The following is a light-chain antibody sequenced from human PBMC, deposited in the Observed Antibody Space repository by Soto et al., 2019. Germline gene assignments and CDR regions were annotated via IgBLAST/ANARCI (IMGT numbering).Light chain of an antibody. J-gene: IGLJ2*01. CDR2: EVS. CDR1: SSDVGGHNF. CDR3: NSYAGSNTIV. Sequence: QSVLTQPPSASGSLGRSVTISCTGSSSDVGGHNFVSWYQQHPGKAPKLIIYEVSKRPAGVPDRFSGSKSGNTASLTVSGLQAEDEADYHCNSYAGSNTIVFGGGTNLTVL. V-gene: IGLV2-8*01.